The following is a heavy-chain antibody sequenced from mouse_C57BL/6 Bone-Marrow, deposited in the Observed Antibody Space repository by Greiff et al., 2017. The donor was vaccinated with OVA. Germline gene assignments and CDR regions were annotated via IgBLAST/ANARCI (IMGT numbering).Heavy chain of an antibody. CDR2: IWGVGST. V-gene: IGHV2-6*01. CDR1: GFSLTSYG. D-gene: IGHD1-1*01. J-gene: IGHJ2*01. CDR3: ARYYYGSSYFHPYFDY. Sequence: VKVEESGPGLVAPSQRLSITCTVSGFSLTSYGVDWVRQSPGKGLEWLGVIWGVGSTNYNSALKSRLSISKDNSKSQVFLKMNSLQTDDTAMYYCARYYYGSSYFHPYFDYWGQGTTLTVSS.